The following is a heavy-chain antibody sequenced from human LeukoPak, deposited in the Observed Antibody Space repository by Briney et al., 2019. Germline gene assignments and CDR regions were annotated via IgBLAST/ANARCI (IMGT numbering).Heavy chain of an antibody. D-gene: IGHD3-10*01. Sequence: GGSLRLSCAASGFTFSTYAMHWVRQAPGKGLEWVSLISSGGTDEYYADSVKGRFTISRDNSKNTLYLQLNSLRAEDTAVYYGARDSTYYYDSGSSGPHYFDNWGQGTLVTVSS. CDR2: ISSGGTDE. J-gene: IGHJ4*02. V-gene: IGHV3-30*01. CDR3: ARDSTYYYDSGSSGPHYFDN. CDR1: GFTFSTYA.